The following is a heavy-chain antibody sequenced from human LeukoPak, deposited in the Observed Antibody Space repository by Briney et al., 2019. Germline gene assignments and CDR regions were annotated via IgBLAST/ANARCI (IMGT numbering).Heavy chain of an antibody. CDR3: ARGFLGGTDQYFDS. V-gene: IGHV3-23*01. CDR2: IGGGGPTT. D-gene: IGHD6-19*01. Sequence: GSLRLSCAASGFTYSTYAMNWVRQAPAKGLERVSTIGGGGPTTDYADSVKDRFTISRDNSKNTLYLQMNSLRAEDTAVYFCARGFLGGTDQYFDSWGQGTQVTVSS. J-gene: IGHJ4*02. CDR1: GFTYSTYA.